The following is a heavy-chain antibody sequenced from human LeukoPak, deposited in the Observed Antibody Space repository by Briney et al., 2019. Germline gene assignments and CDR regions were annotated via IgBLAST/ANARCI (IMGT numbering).Heavy chain of an antibody. CDR1: GGSVSSGSYY. V-gene: IGHV4-61*01. Sequence: SETLSLTCTVSGGSVSSGSYYWSWIRQPPGRGLEWIAYIHYSGSAAYNPSLKSRVTISRDMSTNQFSLKMTSVTAADTAVYYCARDLGYCTNGVCHTRFDYWGQGTLVAVSS. D-gene: IGHD2-8*01. CDR2: IHYSGSA. J-gene: IGHJ4*02. CDR3: ARDLGYCTNGVCHTRFDY.